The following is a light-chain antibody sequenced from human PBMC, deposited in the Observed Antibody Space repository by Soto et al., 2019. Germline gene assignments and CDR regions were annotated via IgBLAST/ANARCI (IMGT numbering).Light chain of an antibody. CDR1: QSLLHSNGKTF. Sequence: IVVTQSPLSLPVTPGEPASISCRSGQSLLHSNGKTFLAWYLQKPGQSPQILIYLGSNRASGVPDRFSGSASGTDFTLKISRVEAEDVGVYYCMQGLETPYTFGQGTKLEIK. V-gene: IGKV2-28*01. J-gene: IGKJ2*01. CDR2: LGS. CDR3: MQGLETPYT.